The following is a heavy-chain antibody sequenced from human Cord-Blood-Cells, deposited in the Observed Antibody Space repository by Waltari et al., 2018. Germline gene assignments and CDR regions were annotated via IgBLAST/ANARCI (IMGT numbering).Heavy chain of an antibody. CDR3: ARSDGQFWSGYYDY. CDR1: GGPFSSSA. CDR2: IIPIFGKD. J-gene: IGHJ4*02. Sequence: QVQLVQSGAEVKKPGSSAKVPCKASGGPFSSSATSWVRPAPGQGLGWLGGIIPIFGKDNYAQKVQGRGTITADESTSTAYMELSSLRSEDTAVYYCARSDGQFWSGYYDYWGQGTLVTVSS. V-gene: IGHV1-69*01. D-gene: IGHD3-3*01.